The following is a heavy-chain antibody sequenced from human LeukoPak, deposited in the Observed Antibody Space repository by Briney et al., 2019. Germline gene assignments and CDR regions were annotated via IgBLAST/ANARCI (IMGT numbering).Heavy chain of an antibody. J-gene: IGHJ4*02. Sequence: GGSLRLSCAASGFAFSSAWLTWVRQPPGKGLEWVGHIKSRSDGGSTDYSAAVKGRFTVSRDDSRNMVHLQMNSLKTEDSAVYYCATEFYNNGYNFWGRGTPVTVSS. D-gene: IGHD5-24*01. CDR3: ATEFYNNGYNF. CDR1: GFAFSSAW. CDR2: IKSRSDGGST. V-gene: IGHV3-15*01.